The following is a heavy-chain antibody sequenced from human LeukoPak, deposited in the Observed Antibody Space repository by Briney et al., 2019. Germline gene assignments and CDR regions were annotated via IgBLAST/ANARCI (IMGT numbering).Heavy chain of an antibody. V-gene: IGHV7-4-1*01. Sequence: ASVQFSCKASGYTFTNYAMNWVRQAPGQGLEWMGWINTNTGNPTYAQGFTGRFVFSLDTSVSTAYLQIGSLKAEDTAIYYCARDHLPSGYWGQGTLVTVSS. CDR3: ARDHLPSGY. CDR2: INTNTGNP. J-gene: IGHJ4*02. D-gene: IGHD1-14*01. CDR1: GYTFTNYA.